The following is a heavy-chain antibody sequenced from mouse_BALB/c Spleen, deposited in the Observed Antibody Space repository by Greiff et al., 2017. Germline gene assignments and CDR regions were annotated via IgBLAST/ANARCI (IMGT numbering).Heavy chain of an antibody. CDR2: ISSGGST. J-gene: IGHJ3*01. Sequence: EVKVEESGGGLVKPGGSLKLSCAASGFTFSSYAMSWVRQTPEKRLEWVASISSGGSTYYPDSVKGRFTISRDNARNILYLQMSSLRSEDTAMYYCARGDFRHWFAYWGQGTLVTVSA. CDR3: ARGDFRHWFAY. D-gene: IGHD2-13*01. CDR1: GFTFSSYA. V-gene: IGHV5-6-5*01.